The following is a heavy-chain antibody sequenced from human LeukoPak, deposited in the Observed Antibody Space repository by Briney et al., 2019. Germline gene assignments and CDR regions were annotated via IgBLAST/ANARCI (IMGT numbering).Heavy chain of an antibody. CDR3: ARAPGGYSYATPNFDS. D-gene: IGHD5-18*01. CDR1: GFPFRSYE. V-gene: IGHV3-48*03. Sequence: PGGSLRLSYAASGFPFRSYEMNWVRQAPGKGLEWVSYISSSGSTIYYADSVKGRFTISRDNAKNSLYLQMNSLRAEDTAVYYCARAPGGYSYATPNFDSWGQGTLVTVSS. CDR2: ISSSGSTI. J-gene: IGHJ4*02.